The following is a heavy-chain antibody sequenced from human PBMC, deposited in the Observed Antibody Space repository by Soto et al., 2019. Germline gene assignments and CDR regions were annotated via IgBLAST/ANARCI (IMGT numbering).Heavy chain of an antibody. D-gene: IGHD6-19*01. CDR3: AKIGVGVADY. CDR2: ISGSGGST. CDR1: GFTFSSYA. V-gene: IGHV3-23*01. Sequence: EVQLLESGGGLIQPGGSLRLSCAAFGFTFSSYAVTWVRQGPGKGLEWVSVISGSGGSTYYADSVKGRFTISRDNSKNTLHLQMNSLRAEDTAVYYCAKIGVGVADYWGQGTLVTVSS. J-gene: IGHJ4*02.